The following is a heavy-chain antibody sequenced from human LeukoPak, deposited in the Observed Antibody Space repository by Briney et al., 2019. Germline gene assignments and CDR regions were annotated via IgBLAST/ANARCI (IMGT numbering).Heavy chain of an antibody. CDR3: TRVGYIDEGIDY. CDR2: ITNDGSST. D-gene: IGHD5-24*01. Sequence: GGSLRLSCAASGLTFSSHWMHWVRQAPGKGLVWVSRITNDGSSTTYADSVKGRFTISRDNAKNSLYLQMNSLRAEDTAIYYCTRVGYIDEGIDYWGQGTLVTVSS. V-gene: IGHV3-74*01. J-gene: IGHJ4*02. CDR1: GLTFSSHW.